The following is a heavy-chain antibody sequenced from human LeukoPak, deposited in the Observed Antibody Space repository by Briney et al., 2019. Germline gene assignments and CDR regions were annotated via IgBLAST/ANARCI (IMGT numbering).Heavy chain of an antibody. J-gene: IGHJ4*02. CDR2: LSGSGAGT. V-gene: IGHV3-23*01. CDR1: GFTFSNYA. D-gene: IGHD5-18*01. Sequence: GGSLRLSCATSGFTFSNYALGWVRQPPGRGLEWVATLSGSGAGTYYSASVQGRFTFSRDNSNRTLLLQINSPAAEETDFYYCSKAELAVDTFFDYCNQGTLVTVSS. CDR3: SKAELAVDTFFDY.